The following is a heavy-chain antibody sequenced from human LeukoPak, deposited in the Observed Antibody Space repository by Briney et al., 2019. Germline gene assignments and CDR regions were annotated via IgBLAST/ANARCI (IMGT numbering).Heavy chain of an antibody. V-gene: IGHV4-38-2*01. J-gene: IGHJ6*03. CDR2: IYHSGGT. CDR1: GYSISSGYY. Sequence: SETLSLTCAVSGYSISSGYYWGWIRQPPGKGLEWIGGIYHSGGTYYNPSLKSRVTISVDTSKNQFSLKLSSVTAADTAVYYCARVFPTGHYYYMDVWGKGTTVTVSS. CDR3: ARVFPTGHYYYMDV. D-gene: IGHD1-1*01.